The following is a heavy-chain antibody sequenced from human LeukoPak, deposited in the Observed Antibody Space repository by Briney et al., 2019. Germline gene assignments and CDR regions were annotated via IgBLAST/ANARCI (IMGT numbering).Heavy chain of an antibody. Sequence: GGSLRLSCAASGFTFSSYAMHWVRQAPGKGLEYVSAISRNGGNTYYANSVKGRFTISRDNSKNTLYLQMGSLRAEDMAVYYCARVGDLDAFDIWGQGTMVTVSS. CDR3: ARVGDLDAFDI. CDR2: ISRNGGNT. V-gene: IGHV3-64*01. CDR1: GFTFSSYA. D-gene: IGHD3-16*01. J-gene: IGHJ3*02.